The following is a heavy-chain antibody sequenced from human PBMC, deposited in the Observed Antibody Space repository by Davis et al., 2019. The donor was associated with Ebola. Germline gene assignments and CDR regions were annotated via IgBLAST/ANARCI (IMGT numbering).Heavy chain of an antibody. Sequence: PGGSLRLSCAASGFTFSSYGMHWVRQAPGKGLEWVAVISYDGSNKYYADSVKGRFTISRDNSKNTLYLQMNSLRAEDTAVYYCAKAERGYSYVPFDYWGQGTLVTVSS. V-gene: IGHV3-30*18. CDR1: GFTFSSYG. CDR3: AKAERGYSYVPFDY. J-gene: IGHJ4*02. D-gene: IGHD5-18*01. CDR2: ISYDGSNK.